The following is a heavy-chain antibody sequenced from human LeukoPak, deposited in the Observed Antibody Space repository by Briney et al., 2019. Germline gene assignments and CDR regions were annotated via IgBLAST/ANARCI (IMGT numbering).Heavy chain of an antibody. CDR1: GYRFTSYG. Sequence: ASVKVSCKASGYRFTSYGISWVRQAPGQGLEWMGWISAYNVNTNDAQKFQGRVTMTTDTSTSTAYMELRSLRSDDTAVYYCARGGSYYKSYYYYMDVWGKGTTVTISS. D-gene: IGHD1-26*01. CDR2: ISAYNVNT. CDR3: ARGGSYYKSYYYYMDV. V-gene: IGHV1-18*01. J-gene: IGHJ6*03.